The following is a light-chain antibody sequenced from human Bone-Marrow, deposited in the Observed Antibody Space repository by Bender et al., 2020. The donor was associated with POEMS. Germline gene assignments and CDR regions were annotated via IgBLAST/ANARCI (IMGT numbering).Light chain of an antibody. Sequence: QSVLTQPASVSGSPGQSITISCTGTSRDVQSYNLVSWYQQHPGKVPKLMIYEVSKRPSGLSNRFSGSKSGNTASLTIPGLQAEDEADYYCCSYAGSSTWVFGGGTKLTVL. CDR3: CSYAGSSTWV. CDR1: SRDVQSYNL. CDR2: EVS. J-gene: IGLJ3*02. V-gene: IGLV2-23*02.